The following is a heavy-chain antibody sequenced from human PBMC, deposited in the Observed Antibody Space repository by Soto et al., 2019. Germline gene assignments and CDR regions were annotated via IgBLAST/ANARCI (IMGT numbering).Heavy chain of an antibody. Sequence: PGGSLRLSCAASGFTFSSYGMNWVRQASGKGLEWVAVISYDGSNKYYADSVTGRFTISTDNSKNTLYPKMNSLSAEDTAVYYSAKGPPGSYDSSGYLDYWGQGTLVTVSS. J-gene: IGHJ4*02. V-gene: IGHV3-30*18. D-gene: IGHD3-22*01. CDR2: ISYDGSNK. CDR3: AKGPPGSYDSSGYLDY. CDR1: GFTFSSYG.